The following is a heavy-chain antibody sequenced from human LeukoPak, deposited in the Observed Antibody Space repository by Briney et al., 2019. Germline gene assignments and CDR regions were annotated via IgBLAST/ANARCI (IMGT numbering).Heavy chain of an antibody. CDR3: ARDTVTSDGMDV. V-gene: IGHV3-66*02. CDR1: GFTVSSIY. D-gene: IGHD4-11*01. CDR2: IYSGVST. J-gene: IGHJ6*02. Sequence: GRSLRPSCAASGFTVSSIYMSWVRQAAGKGLGWVSVIYSGVSTYYADSVKGRFTISRDNSKNTLYLQMNSLRAEDTAVYYCARDTVTSDGMDVWGQGTTVTVSS.